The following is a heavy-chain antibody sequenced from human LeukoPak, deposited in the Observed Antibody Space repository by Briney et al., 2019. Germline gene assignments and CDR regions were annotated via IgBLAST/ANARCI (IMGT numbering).Heavy chain of an antibody. CDR3: ARATGIVAATLDY. CDR2: IIPVFATP. V-gene: IGHV1-69*05. D-gene: IGHD1-26*01. J-gene: IGHJ4*02. Sequence: SSVKVSCKSSGGTFSSYGVNWVRQAPGQGLEWMGGIIPVFATPNFAQKFQGRVTISTDESASTAYMELHSLRSEDTAVYLCARATGIVAATLDYWGQGTLVTVSS. CDR1: GGTFSSYG.